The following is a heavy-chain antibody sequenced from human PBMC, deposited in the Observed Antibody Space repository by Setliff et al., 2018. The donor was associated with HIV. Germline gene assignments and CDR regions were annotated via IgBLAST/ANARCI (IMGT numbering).Heavy chain of an antibody. CDR2: IYNRGST. D-gene: IGHD3-22*01. Sequence: SETLSLTCAVSGYAISSGYYWGWIRRPPGKGLEWIGSIYNRGSTYYNPSLKSRFTLSVDTSKNQFSLKPSSVTAADTAVYYCANSRGTSGYYGLLDYWGQGTLVTVSS. V-gene: IGHV4-38-2*01. CDR1: GYAISSGYY. J-gene: IGHJ4*02. CDR3: ANSRGTSGYYGLLDY.